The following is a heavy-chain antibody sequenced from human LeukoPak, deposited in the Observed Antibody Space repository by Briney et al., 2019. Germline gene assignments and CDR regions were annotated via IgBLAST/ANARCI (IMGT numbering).Heavy chain of an antibody. CDR3: ARDSGRYYSDY. Sequence: SVKVSCKASGGTFSSYAISWVRQAPGQGLEWMGRIIPILGIANYAQKFQGRVTITADKSTSTAYMELSSLRSEDTAVYYCARDSGRYYSDYWGQGTLVTVSS. CDR1: GGTFSSYA. D-gene: IGHD2-15*01. J-gene: IGHJ4*02. CDR2: IIPILGIA. V-gene: IGHV1-69*04.